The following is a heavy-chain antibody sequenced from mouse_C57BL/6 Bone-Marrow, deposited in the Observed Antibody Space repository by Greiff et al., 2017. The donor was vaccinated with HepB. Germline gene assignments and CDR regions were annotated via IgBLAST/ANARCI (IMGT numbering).Heavy chain of an antibody. D-gene: IGHD1-1*01. CDR2: IYPGDGDT. V-gene: IGHV1-82*01. CDR1: GYSFSSSW. Sequence: VQLQQSGPELVKPGASVKISCKASGYSFSSSWMNWVKQRPGKGLEWLGRIYPGDGDTNYNGKFTGKATLTADKSSSTAYMQLSSLTSEDSAVYFCARLREDYYGSSSFAYWGQGTLVTVSA. CDR3: ARLREDYYGSSSFAY. J-gene: IGHJ3*01.